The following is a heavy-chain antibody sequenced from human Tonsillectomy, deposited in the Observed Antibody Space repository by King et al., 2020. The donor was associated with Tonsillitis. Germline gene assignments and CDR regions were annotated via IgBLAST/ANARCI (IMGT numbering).Heavy chain of an antibody. V-gene: IGHV4-4*07. Sequence: QLQESGPGLVKPSETLSLTCTVSGGSISSYYWSWIRQPAGKGLEWIGRIYSSGSTNYNPSLKSRVTMSVDTSKNQFSLKLSSVTAADPAVYYCAREASTHYYYYGMDVWGQGTTVTVSS. J-gene: IGHJ6*02. CDR3: AREASTHYYYYGMDV. D-gene: IGHD2-2*01. CDR1: GGSISSYY. CDR2: IYSSGST.